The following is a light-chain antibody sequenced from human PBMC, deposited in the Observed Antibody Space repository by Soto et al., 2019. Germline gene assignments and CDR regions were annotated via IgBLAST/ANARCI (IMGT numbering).Light chain of an antibody. Sequence: DIQMTQSPSSLSASVGDRVTISCRASENIRSYVNWNQQKSGLDPEVLIYGASNLQSGVPCRFSGGGSGSDFTIIVDSLQAEVYAIYYCLQSYVMPRSFGQGTKV. CDR3: LQSYVMPRS. J-gene: IGKJ1*01. CDR2: GAS. V-gene: IGKV1-39*01. CDR1: ENIRSY.